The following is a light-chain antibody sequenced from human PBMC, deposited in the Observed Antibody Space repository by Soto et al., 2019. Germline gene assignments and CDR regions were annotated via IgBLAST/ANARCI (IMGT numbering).Light chain of an antibody. J-gene: IGLJ1*01. CDR1: SSDVGGYNY. V-gene: IGLV2-23*02. CDR2: EVS. CDR3: CSYAGSSTYV. Sequence: QSALTQPVSVSGSPGQSITISCTGTSSDVGGYNYVSWYQQHPGKAPKVMIYEVSNRPSGVSNRFSGSKSGNTASLTISGLQAEDEADYYCCSYAGSSTYVFGTGTQLTVL.